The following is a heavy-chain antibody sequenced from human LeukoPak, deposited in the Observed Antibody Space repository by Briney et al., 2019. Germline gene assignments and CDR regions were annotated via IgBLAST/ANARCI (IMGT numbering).Heavy chain of an antibody. CDR3: ARDDGSATLGFDS. Sequence: ASVKVSYKASGTTFSRSAISWVRQAPGQGLEWMGGVIPVLGTTNYAQKFQDRVSITTDEPTSTAYMEVSSLRSVDTAVYYCARDDGSATLGFDSWGQGTLVTVSS. CDR2: VIPVLGTT. D-gene: IGHD1-26*01. CDR1: GTTFSRSA. J-gene: IGHJ4*02. V-gene: IGHV1-69*05.